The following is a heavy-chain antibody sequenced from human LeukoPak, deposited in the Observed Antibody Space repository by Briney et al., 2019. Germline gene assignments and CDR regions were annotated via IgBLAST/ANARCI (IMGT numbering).Heavy chain of an antibody. V-gene: IGHV1-69*01. Sequence: SVKVSCKASGGTFSSYAISWVRQAPGQGLEWMGGIIPIFGTANYAQKFQGRVTITADESTSTAYMELSNLRSEDTAVYYCARRWDLLGNWFDPWGQGTLVTVSS. J-gene: IGHJ5*02. CDR3: ARRWDLLGNWFDP. CDR1: GGTFSSYA. CDR2: IIPIFGTA. D-gene: IGHD1-26*01.